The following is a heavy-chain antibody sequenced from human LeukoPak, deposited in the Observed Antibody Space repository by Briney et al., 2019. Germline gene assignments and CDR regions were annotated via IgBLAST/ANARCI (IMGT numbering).Heavy chain of an antibody. D-gene: IGHD3-3*01. CDR1: RLTFTYW. Sequence: GGSLRLSCASSRLTFTYWMSWVRQAPGTGVEGVANIKQDGGEKYYVDSVKGRFTIFRDNAKKSLYLQMNSLRAEDTAVYYCASSFSDDFWSGHFWGQGTLVTVSS. CDR3: ASSFSDDFWSGHF. V-gene: IGHV3-7*01. CDR2: IKQDGGEK. J-gene: IGHJ4*02.